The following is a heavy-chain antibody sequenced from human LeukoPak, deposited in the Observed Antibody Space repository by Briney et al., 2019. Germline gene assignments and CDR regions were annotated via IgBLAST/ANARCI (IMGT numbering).Heavy chain of an antibody. D-gene: IGHD4-11*01. CDR3: ATDDYSGLLDY. CDR1: GYTFTDYY. V-gene: IGHV1-69-2*01. J-gene: IGHJ4*02. Sequence: GASVKVSCKVSGYTFTDYYMHWVQQAPGKGLEWMGLVDPEDGETIYAEKFQGRVTITADKTTDTAYMELSSLRSEDTAVYYCATDDYSGLLDYWGQGTLVTVSS. CDR2: VDPEDGET.